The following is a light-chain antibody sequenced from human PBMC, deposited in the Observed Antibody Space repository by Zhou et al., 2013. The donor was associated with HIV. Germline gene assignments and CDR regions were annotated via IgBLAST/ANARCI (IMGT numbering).Light chain of an antibody. CDR3: QKSLT. V-gene: IGKV1-12*01. J-gene: IGKJ1*01. CDR2: AAS. Sequence: DIQMTQSPSSVSASVGDRVTISCRASQGIGSWLAWFQQKPGKAPKLLIFAASSLQSGVPSRFSGSGSGTEFTLSISSLQPEDVATYYCQKSLTFGQGTKVEIK. CDR1: QGIGSW.